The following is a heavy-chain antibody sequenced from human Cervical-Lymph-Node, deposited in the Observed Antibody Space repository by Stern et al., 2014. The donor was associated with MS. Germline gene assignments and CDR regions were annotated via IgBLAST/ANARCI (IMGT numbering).Heavy chain of an antibody. Sequence: VQLLESGGGVVPPGRSLRLSCAASGFSFSRYAMHSVRQAPGKGLEWVALIWYDGSNPYYADSVTGRFTISRDNFKNTLYLQMNSRRAEDTAVYYCASAYSSSHYYFDYWGQGTLVTVSS. J-gene: IGHJ4*02. V-gene: IGHV3-33*01. CDR3: ASAYSSSHYYFDY. CDR1: GFSFSRYA. CDR2: IWYDGSNP. D-gene: IGHD6-13*01.